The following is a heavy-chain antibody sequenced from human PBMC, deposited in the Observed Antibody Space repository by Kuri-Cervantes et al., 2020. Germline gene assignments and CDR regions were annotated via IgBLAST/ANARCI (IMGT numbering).Heavy chain of an antibody. J-gene: IGHJ3*02. V-gene: IGHV3-74*01. D-gene: IGHD6-19*01. CDR3: SREQVAGNPNDAFDI. CDR1: GFTFSNYW. Sequence: GESLKISCAASGFTFSNYWMHWVRQVPGKGLVWVSRIDTDGSTTTYADSVKGRFTISRDNAKNTLYLQMNSQRVDDTAVYYCSREQVAGNPNDAFDIWGQGTMVTVSS. CDR2: IDTDGSTT.